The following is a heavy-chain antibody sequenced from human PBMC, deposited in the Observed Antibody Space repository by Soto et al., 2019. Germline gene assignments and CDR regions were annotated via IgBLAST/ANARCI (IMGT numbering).Heavy chain of an antibody. CDR2: VNDRGST. V-gene: IGHV4-34*01. Sequence: SETLSLTCAVYGGSFSGYYWSLIRQPPGKGLEWIGEVNDRGSTNYNPSLKSRLTMSIDTSKREFSLKLSSVTAADTAVYYCARLRSDPWGQGTMVTVSS. J-gene: IGHJ5*02. CDR1: GGSFSGYY. CDR3: ARLRSDP.